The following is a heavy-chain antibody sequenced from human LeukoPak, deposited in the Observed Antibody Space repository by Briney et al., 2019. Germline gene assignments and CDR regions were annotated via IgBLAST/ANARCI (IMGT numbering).Heavy chain of an antibody. D-gene: IGHD3-10*01. Sequence: GGSLRLSCAASGFTFSSYVMYWVRQAPGKGLEWVSIISFDGSNKYYADSVKGRFTVPRDNSKNTLFLQMSSLRSEDTAVYYCARGPMTYYSSGWYFDSWGQRTLVTVSS. V-gene: IGHV3-30*03. CDR3: ARGPMTYYSSGWYFDS. CDR1: GFTFSSYV. CDR2: ISFDGSNK. J-gene: IGHJ4*02.